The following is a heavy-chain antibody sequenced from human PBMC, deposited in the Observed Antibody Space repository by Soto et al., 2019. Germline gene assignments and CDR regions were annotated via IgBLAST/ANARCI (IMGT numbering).Heavy chain of an antibody. CDR3: AREVDTAMVVWFDP. CDR2: IYYSGST. CDR1: GGSVSSGSYY. Sequence: SETLSLTCTVSGGSVSSGSYYWSWIRQPPGKGLEWIGYIYYSGSTNYNPSLKSRVTISVDTSKNQLSLKLSSVTAADTAVYYCAREVDTAMVVWFDPWGQGTLVTVSS. D-gene: IGHD5-18*01. J-gene: IGHJ5*02. V-gene: IGHV4-61*01.